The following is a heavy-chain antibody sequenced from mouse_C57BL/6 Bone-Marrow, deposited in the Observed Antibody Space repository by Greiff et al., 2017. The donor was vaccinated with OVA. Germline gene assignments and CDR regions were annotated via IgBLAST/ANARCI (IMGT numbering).Heavy chain of an antibody. CDR1: GYTFTSYW. CDR2: IDPSDSYT. J-gene: IGHJ3*01. D-gene: IGHD2-4*01. CDR3: ARQNDYDSFAY. Sequence: QVQLKQPGAELVKPGASVKLSCKASGYTFTSYWMRRVKQRPGQGLEWIGEIDPSDSYTNYNQKFKGKATLTVDTSSSTAYMQLSSLTSEDSAVYYCARQNDYDSFAYWGQAALVTAFA. V-gene: IGHV1-50*01.